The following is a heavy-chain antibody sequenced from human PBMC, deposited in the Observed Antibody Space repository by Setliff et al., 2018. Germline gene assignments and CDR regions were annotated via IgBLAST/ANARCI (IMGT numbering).Heavy chain of an antibody. D-gene: IGHD6-13*01. CDR2: IFYTGST. CDR1: NGSISSGNYF. V-gene: IGHV4-39*01. Sequence: SETLSLTCTVSNGSISSGNYFWGWIRQPPGQGLEWMGSIFYTGSTYYSPSLKSRVTMSTDTSKNQFSLNLNSVTAADTAVYYCARQPYSTTYYYYYYYMDVWGKGTTVTSP. J-gene: IGHJ6*03. CDR3: ARQPYSTTYYYYYYYMDV.